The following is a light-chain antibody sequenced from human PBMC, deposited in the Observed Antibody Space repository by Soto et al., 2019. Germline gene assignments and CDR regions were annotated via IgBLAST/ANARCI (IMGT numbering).Light chain of an antibody. Sequence: QSVLTQPPSVSGAPGQRVTISCTGSRSNIGAGYDVHWYQQLPGTAPKLLIYGNSNRPSGVPDRFSGSKSGTSASLAITGLQAEDEADYYCQSSDSSLGGWVFGGGTKLTVL. CDR3: QSSDSSLGGWV. V-gene: IGLV1-40*01. CDR2: GNS. CDR1: RSNIGAGYD. J-gene: IGLJ2*01.